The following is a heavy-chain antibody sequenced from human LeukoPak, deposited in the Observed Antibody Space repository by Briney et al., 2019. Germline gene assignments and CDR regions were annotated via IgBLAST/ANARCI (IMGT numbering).Heavy chain of an antibody. D-gene: IGHD7-27*01. CDR3: AKDGGLWVSAHWGDS. J-gene: IGHJ4*02. CDR1: GFTFSSYA. V-gene: IGHV3-23*01. CDR2: ISGSGGST. Sequence: GRSLRLSCAASGFTFSSYAMSWVRQAPGKGPEWVSAISGSGGSTYYADSVKGRFTVSRDNSKNTLFLQMNSLRAEDTAVYYCAKDGGLWVSAHWGDSWGRGTLVTVSS.